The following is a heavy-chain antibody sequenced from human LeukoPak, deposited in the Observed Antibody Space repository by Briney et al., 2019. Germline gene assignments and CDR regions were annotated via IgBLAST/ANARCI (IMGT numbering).Heavy chain of an antibody. CDR2: INPSGGST. CDR1: GYTFTSYY. J-gene: IGHJ6*03. CDR3: ARSSGRSPNRDYMDV. D-gene: IGHD1-14*01. V-gene: IGHV1-46*01. Sequence: ASVKVSCKASGYTFTSYYMHWVRQAPGQGLEWMGIINPSGGSTSYAQKFQGRVNMTRDTSTSTVYMELSGLRSEDTAVYYCARSSGRSPNRDYMDVWGKGTAVAISS.